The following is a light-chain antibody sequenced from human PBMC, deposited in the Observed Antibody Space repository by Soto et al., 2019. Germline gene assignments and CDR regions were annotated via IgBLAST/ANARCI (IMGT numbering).Light chain of an antibody. CDR1: SSDVGACNY. Sequence: QSALTQPPSASGSPGQSVTISCTGTSSDVGACNYVSWFQQHTGKAPKLMIYKVSKRPSGVLVRFSGTKTASPASMTVSGVQSEYEADYYCSSGAGSNNLVFGSGTKLTVL. J-gene: IGLJ2*01. CDR2: KVS. CDR3: SSGAGSNNLV. V-gene: IGLV2-8*01.